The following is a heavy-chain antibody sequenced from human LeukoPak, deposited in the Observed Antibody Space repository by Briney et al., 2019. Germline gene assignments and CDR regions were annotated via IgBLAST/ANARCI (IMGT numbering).Heavy chain of an antibody. J-gene: IGHJ4*02. Sequence: GGSLRLSCAASGFTFSSYAMSWVRQAPGKGLEWVSAISGSGGSTYYADSVKGRFTISRDNSKNTLYLQMNGLRAEDTAVYYCAKMGEHYYDSSGYYTYYFDYWGQGTLVTVSS. D-gene: IGHD3-22*01. CDR2: ISGSGGST. V-gene: IGHV3-23*01. CDR3: AKMGEHYYDSSGYYTYYFDY. CDR1: GFTFSSYA.